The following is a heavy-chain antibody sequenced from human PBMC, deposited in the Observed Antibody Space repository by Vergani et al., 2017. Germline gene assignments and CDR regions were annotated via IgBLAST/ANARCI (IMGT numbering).Heavy chain of an antibody. CDR1: GYSFTSYW. CDR2: IYPGDSDT. CDR3: ARRGIAVAWGDY. Sequence: EVQLLESGGGLVQPGGSLRLSCAASGYSFTSYWIGWVRQMPGKGLEWMGIIYPGDSDTRYSPSFQGQVTISADKSISTAYLQWSSLKASDTAMYYCARRGIAVAWGDYWGQGTLVTVSS. D-gene: IGHD6-19*01. V-gene: IGHV5-51*01. J-gene: IGHJ4*02.